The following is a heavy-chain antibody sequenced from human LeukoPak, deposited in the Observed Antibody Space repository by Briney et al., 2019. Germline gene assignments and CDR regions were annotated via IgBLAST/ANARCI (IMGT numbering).Heavy chain of an antibody. D-gene: IGHD3-10*01. CDR1: GFTFSAYA. CDR3: ARSTLWFGADY. V-gene: IGHV3-23*01. J-gene: IGHJ4*02. Sequence: PGGSLRLSCAASGFTFSAYAMSWVRQAPGKGLEWVSGISGRGGSTYYTDSVKGRFTISRDNSKNTLYLQMNSLRAEDTAVYYCARSTLWFGADYWGQGTLVTVSS. CDR2: ISGRGGST.